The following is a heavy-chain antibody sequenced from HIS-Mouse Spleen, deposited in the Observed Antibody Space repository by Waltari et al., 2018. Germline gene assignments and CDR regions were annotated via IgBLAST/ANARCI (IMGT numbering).Heavy chain of an antibody. CDR2: ICSGSSK. Sequence: EVQLVESGGGLIQPGGSVRLSCAASGFTVSSNYMSWVRQAPGKGVECVSVICSGSSKSYPISLKCRFTTSCKKSTNPRYLQMNSLRAEDTAVYYCAGGVGSSCYYFDYWGQGTLVTVSS. V-gene: IGHV3-53*01. CDR1: GFTVSSNY. D-gene: IGHD6-13*01. J-gene: IGHJ4*02. CDR3: AGGVGSSCYYFDY.